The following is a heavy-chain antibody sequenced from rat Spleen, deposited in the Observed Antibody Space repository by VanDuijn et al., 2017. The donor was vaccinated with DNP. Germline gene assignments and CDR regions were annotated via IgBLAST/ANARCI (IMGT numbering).Heavy chain of an antibody. CDR2: VTNTGGST. CDR3: TRATRGYFDY. J-gene: IGHJ2*01. Sequence: EVQLVESGGGLVQPGRSLKLSCAASGFTFSDYAMAWIRQAPGKGLEWVASVTNTGGSTYYPDSVKGRFTISRDNAKSTLYLQMDSLRSEDTATYYCTRATRGYFDYWGHGVMVTVSS. V-gene: IGHV5-17*01. D-gene: IGHD3-2*01. CDR1: GFTFSDYA.